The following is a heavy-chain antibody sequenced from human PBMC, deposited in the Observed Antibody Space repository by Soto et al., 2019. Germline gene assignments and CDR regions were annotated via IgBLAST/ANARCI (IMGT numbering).Heavy chain of an antibody. J-gene: IGHJ5*02. D-gene: IGHD4-17*01. V-gene: IGHV4-59*01. CDR2: IYYSGST. CDR1: GGSISRYY. Sequence: TSETLSLTCSVSGGSISRYYWSWIRQPPGKGLEWIGYIYYSGSTNYNPSLKSRVTISVDTSKNQFSLKLSSVTAADTAVYYCAREFDYGGNNNWFDPWGQGTLVTVSS. CDR3: AREFDYGGNNNWFDP.